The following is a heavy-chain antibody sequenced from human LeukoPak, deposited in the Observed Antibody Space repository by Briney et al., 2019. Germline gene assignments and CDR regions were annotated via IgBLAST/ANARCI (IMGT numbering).Heavy chain of an antibody. CDR3: TTTGSGSYYPNWSDP. V-gene: IGHV3-15*01. J-gene: IGHJ5*02. CDR1: GFTFSNAC. CDR2: IKRKTDGETN. D-gene: IGHD3-10*01. Sequence: GGSLRLSRAASGFTFSNACMSWVRQAQGKGLEWVGRIKRKTDGETNEYAGPVKGRLAISTGESKNTLCLQMNSLKTVDTAVYDLTTTGSGSYYPNWSDPWGQGTLVTASS.